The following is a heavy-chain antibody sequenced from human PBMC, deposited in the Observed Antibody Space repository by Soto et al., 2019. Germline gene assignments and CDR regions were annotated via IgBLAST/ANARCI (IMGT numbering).Heavy chain of an antibody. J-gene: IGHJ4*02. V-gene: IGHV1-69*08. D-gene: IGHD2-21*01. CDR3: ARDRQHTGFTSFDF. Sequence: HLVQSGAEVRKPGSSVKVSCKASGDTFNKYIISWVRQAPGQGLEWMGRIIPILNLANYAQKFQGKVTITADESTTTVYMELNSLRPEDTAVYYCARDRQHTGFTSFDFWGQGTLVTVSS. CDR1: GDTFNKYI. CDR2: IIPILNLA.